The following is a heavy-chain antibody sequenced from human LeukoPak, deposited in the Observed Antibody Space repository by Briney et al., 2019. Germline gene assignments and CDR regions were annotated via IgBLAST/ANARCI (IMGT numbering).Heavy chain of an antibody. D-gene: IGHD3-10*01. V-gene: IGHV4-38-2*02. Sequence: PSETLSLTCTVSGYSITSGHYWGWIRQPPGKGLEWIGSLYEGETTYYNPSLKTRLTISLDTSKNQFSLRLSSVTAADTAVYYCARVGIWFEDYWGQGTLVTVSS. CDR1: GYSITSGHY. J-gene: IGHJ4*02. CDR3: ARVGIWFEDY. CDR2: LYEGETT.